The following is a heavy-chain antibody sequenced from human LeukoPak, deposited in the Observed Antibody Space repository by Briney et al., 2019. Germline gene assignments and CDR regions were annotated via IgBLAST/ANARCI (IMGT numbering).Heavy chain of an antibody. CDR3: ARLTAWNGYYDAFDI. Sequence: SETLSLTCTVSGGSITSYYWSWIRQPPGKGLEWIGYIHYSGNTNYNSSLKSRVTISVDTSKNQLALKLSSVTAADTAVYYCARLTAWNGYYDAFDIWGQGTMVTVSS. V-gene: IGHV4-59*01. J-gene: IGHJ3*02. CDR1: GGSITSYY. D-gene: IGHD3-3*01. CDR2: IHYSGNT.